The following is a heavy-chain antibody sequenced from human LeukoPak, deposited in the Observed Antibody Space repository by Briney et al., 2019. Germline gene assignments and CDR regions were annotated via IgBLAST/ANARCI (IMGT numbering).Heavy chain of an antibody. V-gene: IGHV4-59*01. CDR3: ARDLGDYGDYIFDY. CDR1: GGSISSYY. CDR2: IYYSGST. D-gene: IGHD4-17*01. Sequence: SETLSLTCTVSGGSISSYYWSWIRQPPGKGLEWIGYIYYSGSTNYNPSLKSRVTISVDTSKNQFSLKLSSVTAADTAVYYCARDLGDYGDYIFDYWGQGTLVTVSS. J-gene: IGHJ4*02.